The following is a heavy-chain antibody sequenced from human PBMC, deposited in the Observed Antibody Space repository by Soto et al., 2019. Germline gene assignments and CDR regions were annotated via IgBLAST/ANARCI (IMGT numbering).Heavy chain of an antibody. D-gene: IGHD3-10*01. CDR2: TKDKAYSYTT. CDR3: ASIRGVFGY. J-gene: IGHJ4*02. Sequence: EVQLVESGGDLVQPGGSLRLSCAASGLSLSDVFIDWVRQAPGKGLEWVGRTKDKAYSYTTEYAASVKGRFTISRDDSRNLVVLQMGSLKTGDPAVYFCASIRGVFGYWGQGTLVTVSS. V-gene: IGHV3-72*01. CDR1: GLSLSDVF.